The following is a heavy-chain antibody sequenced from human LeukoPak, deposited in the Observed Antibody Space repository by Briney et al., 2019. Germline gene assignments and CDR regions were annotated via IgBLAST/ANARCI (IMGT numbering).Heavy chain of an antibody. CDR1: GFTFSSYW. CDR3: AREWIPLAPYYYYYGMDV. CDR2: SNSDGSST. D-gene: IGHD2-2*03. J-gene: IGHJ6*02. Sequence: GGSLRLSCAASGFTFSSYWMHWVRQAPGKGLVWVSRSNSDGSSTSYADSVKGRFTISRDNAKNTLYLQMNSLRAEDTAVYYCAREWIPLAPYYYYYGMDVWGQGTTVTVSS. V-gene: IGHV3-74*01.